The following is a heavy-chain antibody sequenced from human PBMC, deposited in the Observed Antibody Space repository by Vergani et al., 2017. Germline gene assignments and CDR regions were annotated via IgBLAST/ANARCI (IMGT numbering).Heavy chain of an antibody. V-gene: IGHV3-21*01. CDR3: ARSLTIFGVSTDAFDI. Sequence: EVQLVESGGGLVKPGRSLRLSCAASGFTFSSYSMNWVRQAPGKGLEWVSSISSSSSYIYYADSVKGRFTISRDNAKNSLYLQMNSLRAEDTAVYYCARSLTIFGVSTDAFDIWGQGTMVTVSS. J-gene: IGHJ3*02. CDR2: ISSSSSYI. D-gene: IGHD3-3*01. CDR1: GFTFSSYS.